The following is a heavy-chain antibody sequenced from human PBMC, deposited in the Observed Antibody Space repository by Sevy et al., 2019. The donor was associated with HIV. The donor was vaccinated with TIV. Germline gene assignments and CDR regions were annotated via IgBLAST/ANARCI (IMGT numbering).Heavy chain of an antibody. J-gene: IGHJ6*02. Sequence: GGSLRLSCAASGFTFSSYWMHWVRQAPGKGLVCVSRINSDWSSTSYADSVKGRFTISRDNAKNTLYLQMNSLRAEDTAVYYCARAHYGSGSYFVSPLKYYYYGMDVWGQGTTVTVSS. CDR3: ARAHYGSGSYFVSPLKYYYYGMDV. D-gene: IGHD3-10*01. CDR2: INSDWSST. CDR1: GFTFSSYW. V-gene: IGHV3-74*01.